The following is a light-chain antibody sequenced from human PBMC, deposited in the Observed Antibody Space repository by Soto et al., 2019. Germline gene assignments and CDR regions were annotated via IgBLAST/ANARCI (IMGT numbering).Light chain of an antibody. CDR3: SSYTSISTVV. CDR2: NVN. J-gene: IGLJ2*01. CDR1: SSDVGGYNY. V-gene: IGLV2-14*01. Sequence: QSALTQPASVSGSPGQSITISCIGTSSDVGGYNYVSWYQQHPDKAPKLVIYNVNNRPSGVSDRFSGSKSGNTASLIISGRQAEDEADYYCSSYTSISTVVFGGGTKVTVL.